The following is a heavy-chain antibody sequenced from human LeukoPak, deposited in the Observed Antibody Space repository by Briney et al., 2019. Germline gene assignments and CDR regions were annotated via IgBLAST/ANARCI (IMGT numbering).Heavy chain of an antibody. V-gene: IGHV4-59*08. CDR1: GGSISSYY. D-gene: IGHD2-15*01. J-gene: IGHJ4*02. CDR3: ARHPFATPFDH. CDR2: VFHTGDT. Sequence: SETLSLTCTVSGGSISSYYWSWIRQPPGKGLEWIGYVFHTGDTNSNPSLKSRVTVSLDTSTSQVSLRLTSVTAADTAVYYCARHPFATPFDHWGRGIPVTVSS.